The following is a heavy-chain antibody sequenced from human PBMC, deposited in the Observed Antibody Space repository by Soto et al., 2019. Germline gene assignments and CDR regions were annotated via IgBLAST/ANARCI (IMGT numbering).Heavy chain of an antibody. Sequence: GGSLRLSCAASGFTFDDYAMHWVRQAPGKGLEWVSGISWNSGSIGYADSVKGRFTISRDNAKNSLYLQMNSLRAKDTALYYCAKVQMVYAAPHRYYYYYMDVWGKGTTVTVSS. CDR2: ISWNSGSI. V-gene: IGHV3-9*01. CDR1: GFTFDDYA. J-gene: IGHJ6*03. CDR3: AKVQMVYAAPHRYYYYYMDV. D-gene: IGHD2-8*01.